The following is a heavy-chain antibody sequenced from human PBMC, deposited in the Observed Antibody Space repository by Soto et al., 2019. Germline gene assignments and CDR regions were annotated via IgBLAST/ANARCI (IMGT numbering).Heavy chain of an antibody. J-gene: IGHJ3*02. V-gene: IGHV1-8*01. D-gene: IGHD6-13*01. Sequence: ASVKVSCKASGYTFTSYDINWVRQATGQGLEWMGWMNPNSGNTGYAQKFQGRVTMSRNTSISTAYMELSSLRSEDTAVYYCVLRQQLSFGDHDAFDIWGQGTMVTVSS. CDR3: VLRQQLSFGDHDAFDI. CDR1: GYTFTSYD. CDR2: MNPNSGNT.